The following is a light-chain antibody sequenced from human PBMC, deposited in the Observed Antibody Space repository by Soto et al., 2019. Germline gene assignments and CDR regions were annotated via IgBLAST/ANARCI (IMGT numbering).Light chain of an antibody. J-gene: IGKJ2*01. V-gene: IGKV3-15*01. CDR2: GAS. CDR1: QSVRDN. CDR3: QQSNNWPYT. Sequence: EIVMTHSTATLSVSPGERATLSCRASQSVRDNLAWYQQKPGQAPRTLIYGASTRATGIPARFSGSGSGTEFTLTINSLQSEDVALYFCQQSNNWPYTFGQGTKLEIK.